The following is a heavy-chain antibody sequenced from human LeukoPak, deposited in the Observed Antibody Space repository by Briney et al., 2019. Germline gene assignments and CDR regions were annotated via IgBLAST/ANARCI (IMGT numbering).Heavy chain of an antibody. V-gene: IGHV4-31*03. CDR2: VYYSGST. CDR1: GGSISSGGYY. D-gene: IGHD1-26*01. J-gene: IGHJ4*02. Sequence: SETLSLTCTVSGGSISSGGYYWIWIRQHSGRGLEWIGYVYYSGSTLYNPSLKSRLTISVDTSKNQFSLKLTSVTVADTAVYYCARGMSGTYFDFDCWGQGTLVTVSS. CDR3: ARGMSGTYFDFDC.